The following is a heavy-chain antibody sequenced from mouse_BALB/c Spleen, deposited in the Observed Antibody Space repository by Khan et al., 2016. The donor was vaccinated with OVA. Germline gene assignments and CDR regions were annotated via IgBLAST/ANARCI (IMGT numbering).Heavy chain of an antibody. V-gene: IGHV2-6-5*01. CDR3: ANDPPYYGLDY. CDR1: GFSLTDYA. J-gene: IGHJ4*01. Sequence: VQLQESGPGLVAPSQSLSITCTVSGFSLTDYAVSWIRQPPGKGLEWLVVIWGGGSTYYNSVLRSRLSISKDNSKSQVFLKVNSLQTYDTAMYXCANDPPYYGLDYWGQGTSVTVSS. CDR2: IWGGGST.